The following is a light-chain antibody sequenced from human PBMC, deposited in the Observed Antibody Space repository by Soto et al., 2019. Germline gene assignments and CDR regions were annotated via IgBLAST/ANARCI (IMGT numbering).Light chain of an antibody. Sequence: VLTQPPSVSGAPGQRVTFSCTGSSSNIGAGYDVHWYQQLPGTAPKLLIYGNHNRPSGVPDRISGSKSGTSASLAITGLQAEDEADYYCQSYDSSLSGYVFGTGTKVTVL. CDR3: QSYDSSLSGYV. CDR2: GNH. CDR1: SSNIGAGYD. V-gene: IGLV1-40*01. J-gene: IGLJ1*01.